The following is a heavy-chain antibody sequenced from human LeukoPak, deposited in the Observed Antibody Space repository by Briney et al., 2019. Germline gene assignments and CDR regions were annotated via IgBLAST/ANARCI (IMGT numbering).Heavy chain of an antibody. CDR3: ARGHDGVVGWFAP. J-gene: IGHJ5*02. D-gene: IGHD2-15*01. Sequence: SETLSLTCTVSGGSISSYYWSWIRQPPGKGLEWVGNIYYSGSTNYNPSLKSRVTISVGTSRNQFSLKLSSVTTADTAVYYCARGHDGVVGWFAPWGRGTLVTVSS. V-gene: IGHV4-59*08. CDR2: IYYSGST. CDR1: GGSISSYY.